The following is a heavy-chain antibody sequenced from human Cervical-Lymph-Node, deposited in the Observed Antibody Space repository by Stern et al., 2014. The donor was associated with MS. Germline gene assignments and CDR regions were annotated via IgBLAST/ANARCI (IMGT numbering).Heavy chain of an antibody. CDR1: GYTFTIYG. D-gene: IGHD6-19*01. V-gene: IGHV1-18*01. J-gene: IGHJ4*02. CDR3: ARGGSGWPFDH. Sequence: VQLVQSGAEVKKPGASVKVSCKASGYTFTIYGIRWVRQAPGQGLEWMGRISPYNGNTNYVQKFQGRVTMTIDTSTSTAYLELGNLRSDDTAVYYCARGGSGWPFDHWGQGTLVTVSS. CDR2: ISPYNGNT.